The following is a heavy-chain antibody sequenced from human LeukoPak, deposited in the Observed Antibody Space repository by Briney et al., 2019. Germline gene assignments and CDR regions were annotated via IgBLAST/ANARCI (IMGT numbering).Heavy chain of an antibody. D-gene: IGHD6-19*01. CDR2: IYSGGSR. CDR1: GFTVSSNY. Sequence: GGSLRLSCAASGFTVSSNYMSCVRRAPGKGLEWVSVIYSGGSRYYADSVKGRFTISRDNSKNTLYLQMNSLRAEDTAVYYCARVGQQWEPLDYWGQGTLVTVSS. J-gene: IGHJ4*02. V-gene: IGHV3-66*01. CDR3: ARVGQQWEPLDY.